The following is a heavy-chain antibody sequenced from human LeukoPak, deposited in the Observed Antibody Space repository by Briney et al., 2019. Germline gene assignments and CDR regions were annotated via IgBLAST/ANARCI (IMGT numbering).Heavy chain of an antibody. J-gene: IGHJ4*02. D-gene: IGHD5-12*01. CDR2: ISSSSSYI. V-gene: IGHV3-21*01. CDR1: GFTFSSYS. Sequence: PGGSLRLSCAASGFTFSSYSMNWVRQAPGKGLEWVSSISSSSSYIYYADSVKGRFTISRDNAKNSLYLQMNSLRAEGTAVYYCVKGRGGYVKHKTFDYWGQGSLVTVSS. CDR3: VKGRGGYVKHKTFDY.